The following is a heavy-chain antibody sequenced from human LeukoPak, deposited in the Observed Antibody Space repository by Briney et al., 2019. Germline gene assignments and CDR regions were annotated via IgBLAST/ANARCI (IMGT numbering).Heavy chain of an antibody. V-gene: IGHV1-69*13. CDR2: IIPIFGTA. CDR3: ARDAPPWGPFDY. CDR1: GYTFTSYG. J-gene: IGHJ4*02. D-gene: IGHD7-27*01. Sequence: SVTVSCTASGYTFTSYGISWVRQAPGQGLEWMGGIIPIFGTANYAQKFQGRVTITADESTSTAYMELSSLRSEDTAVYYCARDAPPWGPFDYWGQGTLVTVSS.